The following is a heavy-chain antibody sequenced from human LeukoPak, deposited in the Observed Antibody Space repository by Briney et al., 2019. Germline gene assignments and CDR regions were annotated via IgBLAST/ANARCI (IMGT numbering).Heavy chain of an antibody. CDR3: ARAPFYDILTGYYDNWFDP. CDR1: GGTFSSYG. CDR2: ISAYNGNT. V-gene: IGHV1-18*01. D-gene: IGHD3-9*01. J-gene: IGHJ5*02. Sequence: ASVKVSCKASGGTFSSYGISWVRQAPGQGLEWMGWISAYNGNTNYAQKLQGRVTMTTDTSTSTAYMELRGLRSDDTAVYYCARAPFYDILTGYYDNWFDPWGQGTLVTVSS.